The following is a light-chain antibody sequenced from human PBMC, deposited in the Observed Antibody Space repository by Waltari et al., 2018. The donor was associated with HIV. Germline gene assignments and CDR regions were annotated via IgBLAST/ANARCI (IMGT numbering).Light chain of an antibody. CDR3: AAWDDSLSGRV. CDR2: RNN. Sequence: QSVLTPPPSASGPPGPRVTLSYSCNSSTLGSNSVYWYRPRPGTTPKPLIYRNNQRPSGVPDRLSGSKSGTSVSLAISGLRSEDEADYYCAAWDDSLSGRVFGGGTKLTVL. V-gene: IGLV1-47*01. CDR1: SSTLGSNS. J-gene: IGLJ3*02.